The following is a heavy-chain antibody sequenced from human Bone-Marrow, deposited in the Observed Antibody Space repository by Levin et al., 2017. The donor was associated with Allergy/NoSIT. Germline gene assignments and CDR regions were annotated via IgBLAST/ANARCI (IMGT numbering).Heavy chain of an antibody. D-gene: IGHD1-7*01. CDR1: GGSISSISYY. CDR3: ARRGTTGGYFDY. V-gene: IGHV4-39*01. CDR2: IYYSGST. Sequence: SQTLSLTCAVSGGSISSISYYWGWIRQPPGKGLEWIVSIYYSGSTYYNPSLKSRVTISVDTSKNQFSLKLSSVTATDTAVYYCARRGTTGGYFDYWGQGTLVTVSS. J-gene: IGHJ4*02.